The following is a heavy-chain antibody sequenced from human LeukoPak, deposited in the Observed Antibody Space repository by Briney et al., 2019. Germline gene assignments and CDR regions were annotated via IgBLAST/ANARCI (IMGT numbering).Heavy chain of an antibody. D-gene: IGHD5-12*01. CDR3: AKDLSIVATAFDY. V-gene: IGHV3-30*18. CDR2: ISYDGSNK. Sequence: GGSLRLSCAASGFTFSSYSMNWVRQAPGKGLEWVAVISYDGSNKYYADSVKGRFTISRDNSKNTLYLQMNSLRAEDTAVYYCAKDLSIVATAFDYWGQGTLVTVSS. CDR1: GFTFSSYS. J-gene: IGHJ4*02.